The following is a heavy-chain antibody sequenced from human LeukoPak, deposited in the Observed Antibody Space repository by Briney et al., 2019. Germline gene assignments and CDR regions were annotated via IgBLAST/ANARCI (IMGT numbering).Heavy chain of an antibody. CDR3: AREISEWELLNPSDAFDI. CDR2: IYHSGST. CDR1: GGSISSYY. J-gene: IGHJ3*02. Sequence: SETLSLTCTVSGGSISSYYWSWIRQPPGKGLEWIGYIYHSGSTYYNPSLKSRVTISVDRSKNQFSLKLSSVTAADTAVYYCAREISEWELLNPSDAFDIWGQGTMVTVSS. V-gene: IGHV4-59*12. D-gene: IGHD1-26*01.